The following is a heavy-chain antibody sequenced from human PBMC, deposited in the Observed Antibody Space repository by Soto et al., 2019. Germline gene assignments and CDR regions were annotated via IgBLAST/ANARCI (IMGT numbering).Heavy chain of an antibody. V-gene: IGHV3-23*01. J-gene: IGHJ4*02. Sequence: EVQLLESGGGLVQPGGSLRLSCAASGFTFSSYAMSWVRQAPGKGLEWVSAISGSGGSTYYADSVKGRFTISRDNSKNTLYLQMNSLRAEDTAVYYCANPVDAGTSFFELGYWGQGTLVTVSS. CDR3: ANPVDAGTSFFELGY. CDR2: ISGSGGST. CDR1: GFTFSSYA. D-gene: IGHD6-13*01.